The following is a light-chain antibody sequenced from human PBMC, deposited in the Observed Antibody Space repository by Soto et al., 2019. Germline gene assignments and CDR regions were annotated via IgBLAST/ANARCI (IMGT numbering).Light chain of an antibody. Sequence: DIRMTQPPSSLSASVGDRVTIPCQASQDIATNLNWYQQKPGKAPKLLIYDASGLATGVPSRFRGSGSGTDFTLTINGLQPEDIATYYCQQYENVPITFGQGTRLEIK. CDR1: QDIATN. CDR2: DAS. J-gene: IGKJ5*01. CDR3: QQYENVPIT. V-gene: IGKV1-33*01.